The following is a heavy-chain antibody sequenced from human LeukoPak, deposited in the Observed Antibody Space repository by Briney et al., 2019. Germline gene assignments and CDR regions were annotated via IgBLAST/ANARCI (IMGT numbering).Heavy chain of an antibody. CDR2: INHSGST. Sequence: SETLSLTCAVYGGSFSGYYWSWIRQPPGKGLEWIGEINHSGSTYYNPSLKSRVTISVDRSKNQFSLKLSSVTAADTAVYYCARGYCSSTSCYPNWFDPWGQGTLVTVSS. V-gene: IGHV4-34*01. CDR3: ARGYCSSTSCYPNWFDP. J-gene: IGHJ5*02. D-gene: IGHD2-2*01. CDR1: GGSFSGYY.